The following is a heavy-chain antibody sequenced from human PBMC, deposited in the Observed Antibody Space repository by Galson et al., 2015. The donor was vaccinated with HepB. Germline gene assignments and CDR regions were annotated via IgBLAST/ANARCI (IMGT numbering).Heavy chain of an antibody. CDR2: INPGNGNT. V-gene: IGHV1-3*01. Sequence: SVKVSCKASGYIFSHYAMHWVRQAPGQRLEWMGWINPGNGNTQYSQKFQDRVTITRDTSASTDYMELSSLTLEDTAVYYCARDGRDYFFDYWGQGTLVTVSS. CDR1: GYIFSHYA. CDR3: ARDGRDYFFDY. J-gene: IGHJ4*02.